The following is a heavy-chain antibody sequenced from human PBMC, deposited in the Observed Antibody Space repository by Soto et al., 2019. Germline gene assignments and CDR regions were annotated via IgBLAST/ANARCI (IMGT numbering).Heavy chain of an antibody. D-gene: IGHD3-10*01. Sequence: XTLSLPCTVSGGSLSSSSYYWGWIRQPPGKGLEWIWSIYYSGSTYYNPSLKIRVTIYVDTSKNQFSLKMSSVTAAETAVYYCASLGTKYGHFYYYYYYGMDVWGQGTTVTAP. V-gene: IGHV4-39*01. CDR2: IYYSGST. CDR1: GGSLSSSSYY. J-gene: IGHJ6*02. CDR3: ASLGTKYGHFYYYYYYGMDV.